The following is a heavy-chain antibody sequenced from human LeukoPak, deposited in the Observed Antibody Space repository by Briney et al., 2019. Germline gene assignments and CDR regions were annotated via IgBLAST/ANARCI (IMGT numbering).Heavy chain of an antibody. J-gene: IGHJ4*02. CDR3: ARSISGLGD. CDR2: TYYRSKWCN. CDR1: GDSV. Sequence: SQTLSLTCAISGDSVRQSPSRGLEWLGRTYYRSKWCNDYAVSVKGRITISADTSKNQFSLQLNSVTPEDTAVYYCARSISGLGDWGQGTLVTVSS. D-gene: IGHD3-16*01. V-gene: IGHV6-1*01.